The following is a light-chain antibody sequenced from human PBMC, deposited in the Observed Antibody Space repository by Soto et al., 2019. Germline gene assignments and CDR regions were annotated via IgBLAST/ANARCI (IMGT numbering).Light chain of an antibody. Sequence: QSALTQPAPASGSPGQSITISCTGTSSDVGGYNYVSWYQQHPGKAPKLMIYDVSNRPSGVSNRFSGSKSGNTASLTISGLQAEDEADYYCSSYTSSIYVFGTGTKVTVL. J-gene: IGLJ1*01. V-gene: IGLV2-14*01. CDR1: SSDVGGYNY. CDR3: SSYTSSIYV. CDR2: DVS.